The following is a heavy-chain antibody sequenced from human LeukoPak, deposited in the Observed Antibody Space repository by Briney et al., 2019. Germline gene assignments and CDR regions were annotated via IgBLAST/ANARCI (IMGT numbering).Heavy chain of an antibody. CDR2: IKSRNSDI. J-gene: IGHJ4*02. Sequence: SGGSLRLSRVASGFTFGSYSMNWVRQAPGKGLEWFSYIKSRNSDISYADSVKGRFTIPKDEEKNSLYLQMNRLRDPATAIYYFVGDDQWSFDYWGQGTLVSVSS. V-gene: IGHV3-21*05. D-gene: IGHD2-8*01. CDR1: GFTFGSYS. CDR3: VGDDQWSFDY.